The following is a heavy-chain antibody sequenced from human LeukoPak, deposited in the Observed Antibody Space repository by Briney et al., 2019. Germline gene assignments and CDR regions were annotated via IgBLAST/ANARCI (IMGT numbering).Heavy chain of an antibody. CDR3: AADYYDSSAHLYFDC. V-gene: IGHV3-48*01. CDR1: GFTFSSYS. D-gene: IGHD3-22*01. Sequence: GGSLRLSCGAPGFTFSSYSVNWVRQAPGKGLEWVSYISSSGSTIYYADSVKGRFTISRDNAKNSLYLQMNSLRAEDTAVYYCAADYYDSSAHLYFDCWGQGALVTVSS. J-gene: IGHJ4*02. CDR2: ISSSGSTI.